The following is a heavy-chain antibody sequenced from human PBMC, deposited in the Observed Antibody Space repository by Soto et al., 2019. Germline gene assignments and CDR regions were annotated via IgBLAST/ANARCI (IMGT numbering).Heavy chain of an antibody. J-gene: IGHJ6*02. CDR3: AKAKEPHVEFYYGMDV. CDR2: ISGAGGSK. V-gene: IGHV3-23*01. Sequence: EVQLLESGGGLGQPAGSLRLSCAASGFRFSDYAVSWVRQAPGKGLEWVSIISGAGGSKYYADSVKGRFTISRDNSKNTVYLQLSRLRDEDTGLYYCAKAKEPHVEFYYGMDVWGQGTAVTVS. D-gene: IGHD1-26*01. CDR1: GFRFSDYA.